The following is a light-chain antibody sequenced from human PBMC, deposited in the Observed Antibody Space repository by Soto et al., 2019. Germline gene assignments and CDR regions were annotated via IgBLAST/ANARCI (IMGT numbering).Light chain of an antibody. CDR3: CSYAGSSTPHYV. CDR1: SSDVGSYNL. J-gene: IGLJ1*01. CDR2: EVS. V-gene: IGLV2-23*02. Sequence: QSVLTQPASVSGSPGQSITISCTGTSSDVGSYNLVSWYQQHPDKAPKLMIYEVSKRPSGVSNRFSGSKSGNTASLTISGLQAEDEADYYCCSYAGSSTPHYVFGTGTKVTVL.